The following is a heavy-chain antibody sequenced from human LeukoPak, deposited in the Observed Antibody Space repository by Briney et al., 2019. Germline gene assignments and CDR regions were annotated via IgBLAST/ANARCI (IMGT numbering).Heavy chain of an antibody. Sequence: GESLKISCKGSGYSFTSYWIGWVRQMPGKGLEWMGIIYPGDSDTRYSPSFQGQVTISADKSISTAYLQWSSLKASDTAMYYCARHVEMATIWAFDIWAKGQWSPSLQ. CDR1: GYSFTSYW. D-gene: IGHD5-24*01. CDR2: IYPGDSDT. CDR3: ARHVEMATIWAFDI. V-gene: IGHV5-51*01. J-gene: IGHJ3*02.